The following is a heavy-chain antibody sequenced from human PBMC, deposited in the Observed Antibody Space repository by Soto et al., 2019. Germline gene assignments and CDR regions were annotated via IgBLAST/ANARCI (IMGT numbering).Heavy chain of an antibody. CDR2: IYHSGST. J-gene: IGHJ4*02. CDR3: VKGGTSYAQGAFDY. CDR1: GGSISSSNW. D-gene: IGHD3-16*01. V-gene: IGHV4-4*02. Sequence: QVQLQESGPGLVQPSGTLSLTCTVSGGSISSSNWWNWVRQPPGRGREWIGAIYHSGSTNYNPSLKSRVTISVDKSKNQFSLKLTSVTTADTAVYFCVKGGTSYAQGAFDYWGQGTLVTVSS.